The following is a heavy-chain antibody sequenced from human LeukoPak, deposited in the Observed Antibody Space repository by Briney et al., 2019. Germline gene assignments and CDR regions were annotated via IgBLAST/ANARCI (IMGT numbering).Heavy chain of an antibody. Sequence: GGSLRLSCVGSGITFNTYTMNWVRQAPGKGLEWVSSIASSGNYIYYADSVQGRFTISRDNAKNSLYLQMSSLRAEDTAVYYCARDPSGSRTFDSWGQGTLVTVSS. CDR3: ARDPSGSRTFDS. J-gene: IGHJ4*02. D-gene: IGHD1-26*01. V-gene: IGHV3-21*01. CDR2: IASSGNYI. CDR1: GITFNTYT.